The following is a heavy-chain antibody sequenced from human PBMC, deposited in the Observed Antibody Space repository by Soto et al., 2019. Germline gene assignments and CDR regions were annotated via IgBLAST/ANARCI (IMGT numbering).Heavy chain of an antibody. CDR1: GDSIGTYN. CDR2: IYSNGGT. D-gene: IGHD1-26*01. CDR3: VSQGIGALHGLVDV. Sequence: QVQLQASGPGLVKPSDTLSLTCTVSGDSIGTYNWGWIRQPPGKRLEWIGYIYSNGGTSYNPALKRRVTISADPSTTQFPLRLSSVTAADTAVYYCVSQGIGALHGLVDVWGQGTTVTVSS. J-gene: IGHJ6*02. V-gene: IGHV4-59*08.